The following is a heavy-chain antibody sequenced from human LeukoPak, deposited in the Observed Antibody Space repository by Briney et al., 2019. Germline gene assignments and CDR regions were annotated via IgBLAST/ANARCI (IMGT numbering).Heavy chain of an antibody. CDR2: INPNSGGT. J-gene: IGHJ4*02. V-gene: IGHV1-2*02. CDR3: ARDPPGRPYSSSSYG. CDR1: GYTFTGYY. D-gene: IGHD6-6*01. Sequence: ASVKVSCKASGYTFTGYYMHWVRQAPGQGLEWMGWINPNSGGTNYAQKFQGRVTMTRDTSISTAYMELSRLRSDDTAVYYCARDPPGRPYSSSSYGWGQGTLVTVSS.